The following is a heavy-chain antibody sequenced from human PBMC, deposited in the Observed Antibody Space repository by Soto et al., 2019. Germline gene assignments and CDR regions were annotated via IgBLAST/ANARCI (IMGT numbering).Heavy chain of an antibody. Sequence: SQTLSFTCAISGDSVSSNSAAWNWIRQSPSRGLEWLGRTYYRSKWYNDYAVSVKSRITINPDTSKNQFSLQLNSVTPEDTAVYYCARDNDIVVVPAAIGYGMDVWGQGTTVTVS. CDR1: GDSVSSNSAA. V-gene: IGHV6-1*01. CDR3: ARDNDIVVVPAAIGYGMDV. D-gene: IGHD2-2*01. J-gene: IGHJ6*02. CDR2: TYYRSKWYN.